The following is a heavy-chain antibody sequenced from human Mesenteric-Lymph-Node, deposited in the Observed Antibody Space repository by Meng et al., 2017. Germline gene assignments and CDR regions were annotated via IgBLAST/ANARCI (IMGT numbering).Heavy chain of an antibody. D-gene: IGHD3-9*01. Sequence: GESLKISCAASGFTFSSYWMSWVRQAPGKGLEWVANIKQDGSEKYYVDSVKGRFTISRDNAKNSLYLQMNSLRAEDTAVYYCARDVLRYFNYWGQGTLVTVYS. CDR3: ARDVLRYFNY. CDR2: IKQDGSEK. CDR1: GFTFSSYW. J-gene: IGHJ4*02. V-gene: IGHV3-7*01.